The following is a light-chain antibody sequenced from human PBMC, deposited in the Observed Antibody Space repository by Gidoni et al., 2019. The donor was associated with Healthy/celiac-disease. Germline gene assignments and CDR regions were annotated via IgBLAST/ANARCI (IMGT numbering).Light chain of an antibody. V-gene: IGKV1-8*01. CDR2: AAS. J-gene: IGKJ4*01. CDR1: QGISSY. Sequence: AIRLTQSPSSLSASTGDRVTITCRASQGISSYLAWYQQKPGKAPKLLIYAASTLQSGVPSRFSGSGSGTDFTLTISCLQSEEFATYYCQQYDSYPLTFGGGTKVEIK. CDR3: QQYDSYPLT.